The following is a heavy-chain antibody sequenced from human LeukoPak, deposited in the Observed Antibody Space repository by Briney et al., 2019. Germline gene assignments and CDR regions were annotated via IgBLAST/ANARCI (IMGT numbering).Heavy chain of an antibody. CDR3: AKDTRSLEWGAFDY. D-gene: IGHD3-3*01. Sequence: GGSLRLXCAASGFTFSSYAMSWVRQAPGKSLEWGSAISGSGGSRYYAASVKGRFTISRDNSKTTLPLQMNSLRAEDTAVCHCAKDTRSLEWGAFDYWGQETLVTVSS. V-gene: IGHV3-23*01. J-gene: IGHJ4*02. CDR1: GFTFSSYA. CDR2: ISGSGGSR.